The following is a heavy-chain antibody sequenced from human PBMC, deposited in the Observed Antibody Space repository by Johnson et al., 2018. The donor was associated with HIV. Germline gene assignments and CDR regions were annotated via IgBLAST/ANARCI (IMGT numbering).Heavy chain of an antibody. CDR2: IRYDGSNK. Sequence: QVQLVESGGGLVQPGGSLRLSCAASGFTFSSYGMHWVRQAPGKGLEWVAFIRYDGSNKYYADSVKGRFTISRDNAKHTLYLQMNSLRAEDTAVYYCARELVLYSSGWYAPDAFDIWGQGTMVTVSS. J-gene: IGHJ3*02. CDR1: GFTFSSYG. V-gene: IGHV3-30*02. D-gene: IGHD6-19*01. CDR3: ARELVLYSSGWYAPDAFDI.